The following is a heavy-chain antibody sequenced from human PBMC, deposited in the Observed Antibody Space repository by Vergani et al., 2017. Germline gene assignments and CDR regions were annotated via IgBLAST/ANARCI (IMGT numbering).Heavy chain of an antibody. J-gene: IGHJ6*02. D-gene: IGHD2-15*01. V-gene: IGHV1-69-2*01. CDR3: ATAYCSGGSCYSDYYYGMDV. CDR2: VDPEDGET. Sequence: EVQLVQSGAEVKKPGATVKISCKVSGYTFTDYYMHWVQQAPGKGLEWMGLVDPEDGETIYAEKFQGRVTITADTSKDTAYMELSSLRSEDTAVYYCATAYCSGGSCYSDYYYGMDVWGQGTTVTVSS. CDR1: GYTFTDYY.